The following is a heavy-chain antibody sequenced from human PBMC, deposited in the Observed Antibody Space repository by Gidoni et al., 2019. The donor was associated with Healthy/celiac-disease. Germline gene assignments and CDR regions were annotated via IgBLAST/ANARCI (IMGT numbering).Heavy chain of an antibody. CDR2: INHSGST. CDR1: GGSFSGYY. Sequence: QVQLQPWGAGLLKPSETLSLTCAVYGGSFSGYYWSWIRQPPGKGLEWIGEINHSGSTNYNPSLKSRVTISVDTSKNQFSLKLSSVTAADTAVYYCARSSFWSGYYASWFDPWGQGTLVTVSS. D-gene: IGHD3-3*01. J-gene: IGHJ5*02. V-gene: IGHV4-34*01. CDR3: ARSSFWSGYYASWFDP.